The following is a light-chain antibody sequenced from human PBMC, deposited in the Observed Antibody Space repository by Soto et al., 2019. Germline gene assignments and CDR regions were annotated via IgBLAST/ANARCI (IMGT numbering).Light chain of an antibody. Sequence: QSVLAQPTSVSGAPGQRVTISCTGSSSNIGAGYGVHWYQQLPGTAPKLLIYGNSNRPSGVPDGFSGSKSGTSASLAITGLQDEDEADYHCQSYDSSLSGWVFGGGTKLTVL. CDR3: QSYDSSLSGWV. CDR1: SSNIGAGYG. V-gene: IGLV1-40*01. J-gene: IGLJ3*02. CDR2: GNS.